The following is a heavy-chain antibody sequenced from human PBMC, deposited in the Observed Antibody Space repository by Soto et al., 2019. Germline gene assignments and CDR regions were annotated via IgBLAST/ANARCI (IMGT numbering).Heavy chain of an antibody. J-gene: IGHJ4*02. D-gene: IGHD2-15*01. CDR3: ARLYCSGGSCERRGYFDY. V-gene: IGHV4-59*01. CDR2: IYYSGNI. Sequence: SETLSLTCTVSGDSTSGYHWTWIRQPPGKGLEWIAYIYYSGNINYNPSLKSRVTMLLDTSRNQFSLKLTSVSAADTSVYFCARLYCSGGSCERRGYFDYWGQGALVTVSS. CDR1: GDSTSGYH.